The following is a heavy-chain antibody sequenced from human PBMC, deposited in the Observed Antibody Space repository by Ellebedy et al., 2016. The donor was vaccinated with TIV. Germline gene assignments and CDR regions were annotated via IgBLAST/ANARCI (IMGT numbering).Heavy chain of an antibody. CDR2: VHHSGST. CDR1: GGSLSRSSYY. J-gene: IGHJ4*02. V-gene: IGHV4-61*01. CDR3: AREEFDILTGYQKGFDH. Sequence: PSETLSLTCTVSGGSLSRSSYYWGWFRQPPGKGLEWIGYVHHSGSTNYNPSLKSRVTISVDMSKNQFSLKLSSVTAADTAVYYCAREEFDILTGYQKGFDHWGQGTLVTVSS. D-gene: IGHD3-9*01.